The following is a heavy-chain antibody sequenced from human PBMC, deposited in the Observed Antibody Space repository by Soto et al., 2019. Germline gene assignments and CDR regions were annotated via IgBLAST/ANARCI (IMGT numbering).Heavy chain of an antibody. CDR3: AKGGYXXXYD. D-gene: IGHD5-12*01. CDR1: GFAFSRSA. V-gene: IGHV3-23*01. CDR2: ISEGGGTT. J-gene: IGHJ4*02. Sequence: EVQLLESGGGLIQPGGSLRLSCAASGFAFSRSAMAWVRQAPEKGLEWVSSISEGGGTTFYAGSVEGRFTISRDNSKNTLYLQMNSVRADDTAVYYCAKGGYXXXYDWGRXTLVTVSS.